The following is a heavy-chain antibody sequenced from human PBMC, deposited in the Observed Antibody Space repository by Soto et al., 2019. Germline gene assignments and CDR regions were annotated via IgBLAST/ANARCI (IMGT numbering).Heavy chain of an antibody. J-gene: IGHJ3*02. D-gene: IGHD1-1*01. CDR3: AKMRVSYNAFDI. Sequence: QLQLQESGPGLVKPSETLSLTCTVSGGSISSSSYYWGWIRQPPGKGLEWIGSIYYSGSTYYNPSLKRRVTISVDTSKNQFSLKLSSVTAADTAVYYCAKMRVSYNAFDIWGQGTMVTVSS. CDR1: GGSISSSSYY. CDR2: IYYSGST. V-gene: IGHV4-39*01.